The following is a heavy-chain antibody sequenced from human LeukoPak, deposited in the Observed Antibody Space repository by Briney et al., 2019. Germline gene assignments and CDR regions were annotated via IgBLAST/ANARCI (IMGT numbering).Heavy chain of an antibody. D-gene: IGHD3-10*01. J-gene: IGHJ4*02. CDR3: ARFLRGALDY. CDR2: IYYSGST. CDR1: GGSTSSGGYS. Sequence: PSQTLSLTCTVSGGSTSSGGYSWSWIRQHPGKGLEWIGYIYYSGSTYYNPSLKSRVTISVDTSKNQFSLKLSSVTAADTAVYYCARFLRGALDYWGQGTLVTVSS. V-gene: IGHV4-31*03.